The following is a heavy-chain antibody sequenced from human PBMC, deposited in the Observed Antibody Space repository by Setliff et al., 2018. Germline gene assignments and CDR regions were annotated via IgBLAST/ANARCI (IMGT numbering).Heavy chain of an antibody. J-gene: IGHJ3*02. CDR3: ARDTSGRDALDI. CDR1: GFTFSDYA. CDR2: ISGGGSRT. V-gene: IGHV3-23*01. D-gene: IGHD3-10*01. Sequence: GESLKISCAASGFTFSDYAMTWVRQAPGKGLEWVSGISGGGSRTYYADSVKGRFTISRDNSKNTLYLQMNSLRAEDTAVYYCARDTSGRDALDIWGQGTMVTVSS.